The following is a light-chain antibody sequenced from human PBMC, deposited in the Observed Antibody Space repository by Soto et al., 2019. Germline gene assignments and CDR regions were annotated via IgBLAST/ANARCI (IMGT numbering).Light chain of an antibody. Sequence: EIVMTQSPATLSVSPGERATLSCRASQSVSSNLAWHQHNPGQAPRLLIDGASTRATGIPARFSRSGSGTEFTLTISSLQSEDFAVYYCQQYKNWPRTFGQGTKVEIK. CDR2: GAS. CDR1: QSVSSN. CDR3: QQYKNWPRT. J-gene: IGKJ1*01. V-gene: IGKV3-15*01.